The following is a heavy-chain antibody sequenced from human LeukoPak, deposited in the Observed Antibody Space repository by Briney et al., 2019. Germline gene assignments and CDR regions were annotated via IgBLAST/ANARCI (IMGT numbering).Heavy chain of an antibody. J-gene: IGHJ6*02. CDR3: AGENGDYYDSTDGMDV. Sequence: GSLRLSCAASGFTFSSYAMSWVRQAPGKGLEWVSAISGSGGSTYYADSVKGRFTISRDNSKNTLYLQMNSLRAEDTAVYYCAGENGDYYDSTDGMDVWGQGTTVTVSS. CDR1: GFTFSSYA. V-gene: IGHV3-23*01. D-gene: IGHD3-22*01. CDR2: ISGSGGST.